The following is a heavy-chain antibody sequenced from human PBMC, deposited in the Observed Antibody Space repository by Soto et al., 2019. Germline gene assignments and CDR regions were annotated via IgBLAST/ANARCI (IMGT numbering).Heavy chain of an antibody. J-gene: IGHJ6*02. CDR1: EFTFSTYA. CDR2: ISGNGGSS. D-gene: IGHD3-10*01. V-gene: IGHV3-23*04. CDR3: AKEQNFYGGTPPYYYNYAMDV. Sequence: EGQLVESGGGLVQPGGSLRLSCAASEFTFSTYAMDWVRQAPGEGLEWVSAISGNGGSSYYADSVKGRFTISRDNSKNTLYLQMNSLRVDDTAVYYCAKEQNFYGGTPPYYYNYAMDVWGQGTTVTVSS.